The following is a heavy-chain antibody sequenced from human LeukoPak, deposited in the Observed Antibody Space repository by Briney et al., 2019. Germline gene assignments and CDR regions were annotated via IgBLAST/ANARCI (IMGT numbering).Heavy chain of an antibody. CDR1: GGSISSGGYY. J-gene: IGHJ6*03. CDR2: IYYSGST. CDR3: ASGVGDFWSGYYRSNYNYYMDV. D-gene: IGHD3-3*01. Sequence: PSETLSLTCTVSGGSISSGGYYWSWIRHHPGKGLEWIGYIYYSGSTYYNPSLKSRVTISVDPSKSQFSLKLRSVTAADTAVYYCASGVGDFWSGYYRSNYNYYMDVWGKGTTVTVSS. V-gene: IGHV4-31*03.